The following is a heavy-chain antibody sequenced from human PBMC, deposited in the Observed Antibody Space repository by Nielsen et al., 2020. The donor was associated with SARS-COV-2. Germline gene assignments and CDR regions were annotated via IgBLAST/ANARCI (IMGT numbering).Heavy chain of an antibody. D-gene: IGHD3-22*01. CDR1: GFTFDDYA. Sequence: GGSLRLSCAASGFTFDDYAMHWVRQAPGKGLEWVSGISWNSGSIGYADSVKGRFTISRDNAKNSLYLQMNSLRAEDTALYYCAKVGNHDSPFDIWGQGTMVTVSS. V-gene: IGHV3-9*01. CDR2: ISWNSGSI. J-gene: IGHJ3*02. CDR3: AKVGNHDSPFDI.